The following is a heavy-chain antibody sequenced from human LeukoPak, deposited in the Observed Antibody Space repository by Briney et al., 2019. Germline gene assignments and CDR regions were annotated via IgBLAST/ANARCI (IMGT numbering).Heavy chain of an antibody. CDR3: AREGQAGAYCGGDCYSGYIDY. J-gene: IGHJ4*02. D-gene: IGHD2-21*02. V-gene: IGHV3-30*04. Sequence: GGSLRLSCAASGFTFSSYAMHWVRQAPGKGLEWVAVISYDGSNKYYADSVKGRFTISRDNSKNTLYLQMNSLRAEDTAVYYCAREGQAGAYCGGDCYSGYIDYWGQGTLVTVSS. CDR1: GFTFSSYA. CDR2: ISYDGSNK.